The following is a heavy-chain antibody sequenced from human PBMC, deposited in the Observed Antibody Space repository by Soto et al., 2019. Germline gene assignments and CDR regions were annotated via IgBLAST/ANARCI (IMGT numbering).Heavy chain of an antibody. D-gene: IGHD2-15*01. CDR2: ISGSGSTI. V-gene: IGHV3-11*01. CDR1: GFTFSDYY. CDR3: ASGVAASHFYYYYIDV. J-gene: IGHJ6*03. Sequence: QVQLVESGGGLVKPGGSLRLSCAASGFTFSDYYMSWIRQAPGKGLEWVSYISGSGSTIYYANSVKGRFTISRDNAKNSLHLQINSLRAEDTAVYYCASGVAASHFYYYYIDVWGKGTTVTVSS.